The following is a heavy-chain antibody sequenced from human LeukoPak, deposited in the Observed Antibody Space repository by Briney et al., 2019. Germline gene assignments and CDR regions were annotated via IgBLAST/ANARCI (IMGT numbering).Heavy chain of an antibody. V-gene: IGHV1-18*01. CDR3: ARGAAAGSLNWFDP. D-gene: IGHD6-13*01. J-gene: IGHJ5*02. CDR2: ISAYNGNT. CDR1: GGTFSSYA. Sequence: ASVKVSCKASGGTFSSYAISWVRQAPGQGLEWMGWISAYNGNTNYAQKLQGRVTMTTDTSTSTAYMELRSLRSDDTAVYYCARGAAAGSLNWFDPWGQGTLVTVSS.